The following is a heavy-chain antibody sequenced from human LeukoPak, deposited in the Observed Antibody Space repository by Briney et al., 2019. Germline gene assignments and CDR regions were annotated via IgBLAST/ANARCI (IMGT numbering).Heavy chain of an antibody. V-gene: IGHV1-69*04. Sequence: ASVKVSRKASGGTFSSYAISWVRQAPGQGLEWMGRIIPILGIANYAQKFQGRVTITADKSTSTAYMELSSLRSEDTAVYYCARDRSPNYYDSSGYYDDYYGMDVWGQGTTVTVSS. CDR2: IIPILGIA. J-gene: IGHJ6*02. CDR1: GGTFSSYA. CDR3: ARDRSPNYYDSSGYYDDYYGMDV. D-gene: IGHD3-22*01.